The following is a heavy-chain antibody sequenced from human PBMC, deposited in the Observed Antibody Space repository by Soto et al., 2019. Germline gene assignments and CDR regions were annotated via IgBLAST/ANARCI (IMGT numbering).Heavy chain of an antibody. CDR2: IYPGDSDT. V-gene: IGHV5-51*01. CDR3: ARRDDYYGSGSSFALDY. J-gene: IGHJ4*02. CDR1: GYSFTSYW. Sequence: GESLKISCKGSGYSFTSYWIGWVRQMPGKGLEWMGIIYPGDSDTRYSPSFQGQVTISADKSISTAYLQWSSLKASDTAMYYCARRDDYYGSGSSFALDYWGQGTLVTVS. D-gene: IGHD3-10*01.